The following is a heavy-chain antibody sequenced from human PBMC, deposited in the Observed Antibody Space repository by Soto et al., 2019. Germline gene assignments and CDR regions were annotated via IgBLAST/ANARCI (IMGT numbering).Heavy chain of an antibody. V-gene: IGHV4-34*01. J-gene: IGHJ5*02. CDR2: INHSGST. CDR1: GGSFSGYY. D-gene: IGHD5-12*01. Sequence: SETLSLTCAVYGGSFSGYYWSWIRQPPGKGLEWIGEINHSGSTNYNPSLKSRVTISVDTSKNQFSLKLSSVTAADTAVYYCARDIGDPWGQGTLVTGSS. CDR3: ARDIGDP.